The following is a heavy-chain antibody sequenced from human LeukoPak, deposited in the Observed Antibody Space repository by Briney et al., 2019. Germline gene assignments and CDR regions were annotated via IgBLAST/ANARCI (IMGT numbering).Heavy chain of an antibody. V-gene: IGHV3-21*01. CDR1: GFTFSSYS. CDR3: ARDCGGSGYRRTSGKNDY. D-gene: IGHD2-15*01. J-gene: IGHJ4*02. Sequence: PGGSLRLSCAASGFTFSSYSMNWVRQAPGKGLEWVSSISSSSSYIYYADSVKGRFTISRDNAKNSLYLQMNSLRAEDTAVYYCARDCGGSGYRRTSGKNDYWGQGTLVTVSS. CDR2: ISSSSSYI.